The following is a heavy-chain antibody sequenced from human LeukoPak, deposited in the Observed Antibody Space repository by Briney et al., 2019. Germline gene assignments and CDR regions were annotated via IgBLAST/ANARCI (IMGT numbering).Heavy chain of an antibody. J-gene: IGHJ4*02. CDR3: AREYSASER. CDR1: GYTFVGYY. CDR2: IDPYTGNT. V-gene: IGHV1-2*02. Sequence: GASVKVSCKASGYTFVGYYLHWVRQAPGQGLEWMAWIDPYTGNTHYAQKFQGSITVTRDTSISTTYMELSWLTSDDTALYYCAREYSASERWGQGTLVTVSS. D-gene: IGHD5-12*01.